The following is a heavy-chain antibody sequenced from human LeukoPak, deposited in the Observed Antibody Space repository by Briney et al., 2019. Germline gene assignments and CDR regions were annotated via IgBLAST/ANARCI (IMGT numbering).Heavy chain of an antibody. D-gene: IGHD5-18*01. Sequence: GGSLRLSCPASGSTFTNCAMSWVRHPPGRGREWVSTVSDDGAKTWYADSVKGRFTISRENSKNTVSLQITNLRADDTARYYCVKEERGYSYGDYWGQGTLVTVSS. CDR3: VKEERGYSYGDY. J-gene: IGHJ4*02. CDR1: GSTFTNCA. V-gene: IGHV3-23*01. CDR2: VSDDGAKT.